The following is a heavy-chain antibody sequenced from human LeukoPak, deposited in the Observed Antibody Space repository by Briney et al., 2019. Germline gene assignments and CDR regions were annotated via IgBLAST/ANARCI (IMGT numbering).Heavy chain of an antibody. V-gene: IGHV1-2*02. CDR2: INPNSGGT. CDR3: ARDYCSSTSCRIDY. Sequence: AAVKVYCKSSGYTFTGYYMHWVRQAPGPGLEWMGWINPNSGGTNYAQKFQGRVTMTRDTSISTAYMELSRLRSDDTAVYYCARDYCSSTSCRIDYWGQGTLVTVSS. J-gene: IGHJ4*02. CDR1: GYTFTGYY. D-gene: IGHD2-2*01.